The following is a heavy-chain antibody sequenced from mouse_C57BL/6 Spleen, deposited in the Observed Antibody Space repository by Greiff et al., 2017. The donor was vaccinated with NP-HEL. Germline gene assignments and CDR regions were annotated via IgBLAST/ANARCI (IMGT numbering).Heavy chain of an antibody. J-gene: IGHJ4*01. Sequence: QVQLQQSGPELVKPGASVKISCKASGYAFSSSWMNWVKQRPGKGLEWIGRIYPGDGDTNYNGKFKGKATLTADKSSSTAYMQLSSLTSEDSAVYFCAKWYPYYYAMDYWGQGTSVTVSS. V-gene: IGHV1-82*01. CDR1: GYAFSSSW. D-gene: IGHD2-1*01. CDR3: AKWYPYYYAMDY. CDR2: IYPGDGDT.